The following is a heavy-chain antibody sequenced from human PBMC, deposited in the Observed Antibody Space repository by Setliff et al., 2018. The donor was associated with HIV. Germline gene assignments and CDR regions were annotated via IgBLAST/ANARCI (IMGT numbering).Heavy chain of an antibody. J-gene: IGHJ4*02. CDR3: ARSSRTSPYWFDY. V-gene: IGHV4-61*09. CDR1: GGSVNSGNYH. Sequence: SETLSLTCSVSGGSVNSGNYHWAWIRQPAGKGLEWIGHIYTSGATYYKPSLKSRVTISVDTSKNQFSLRLTSVTAADTARYFCARSSRTSPYWFDYWGQGRPVTVSS. D-gene: IGHD6-6*01. CDR2: IYTSGAT.